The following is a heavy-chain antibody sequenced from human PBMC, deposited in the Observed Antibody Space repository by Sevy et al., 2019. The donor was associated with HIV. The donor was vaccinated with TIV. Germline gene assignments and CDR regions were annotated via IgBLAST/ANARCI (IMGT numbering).Heavy chain of an antibody. CDR1: GFTFSKYW. CDR3: ARDDGNYYFHY. D-gene: IGHD1-7*01. Sequence: GGSLRLSCAASGFTFSKYWMGWVRQAPGKGLEWVANIKQDAGQKYYVESVKGRFTISRANAKNSLYLQMNSLRAEDTAVYFCARDDGNYYFHYWGQGTLVTVSS. V-gene: IGHV3-7*01. CDR2: IKQDAGQK. J-gene: IGHJ4*02.